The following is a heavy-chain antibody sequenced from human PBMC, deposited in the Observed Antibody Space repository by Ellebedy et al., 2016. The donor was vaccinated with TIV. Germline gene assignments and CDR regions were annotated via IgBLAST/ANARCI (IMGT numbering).Heavy chain of an antibody. CDR3: ARDFPACSVRCYGYGMDV. CDR1: GFIFSNYV. V-gene: IGHV3-30*01. D-gene: IGHD2-15*01. Sequence: GESLKISCAASGFIFSNYVMHWVRQAPGKGLEWVAVTSVDGSSRRYADSVKGRFVISRDNSKNTLYLQMDSLRVDDTAVYFCARDFPACSVRCYGYGMDVWGQGTTVTVSS. J-gene: IGHJ6*02. CDR2: TSVDGSSR.